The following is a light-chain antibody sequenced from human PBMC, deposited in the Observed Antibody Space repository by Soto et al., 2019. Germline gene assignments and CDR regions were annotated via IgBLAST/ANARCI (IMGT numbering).Light chain of an antibody. CDR3: QQYGSSPWT. J-gene: IGKJ1*01. CDR2: GAS. V-gene: IGKV3-20*01. Sequence: EIVLTQSPGTLSLSPGEGATLSCRASQSVSSSFLAWYQQKPGQAPRLLIYGASSRATGIPDRFRGSASGTDFTLTISRLEPEDFALYFCQQYGSSPWTFGQGTQVEIK. CDR1: QSVSSSF.